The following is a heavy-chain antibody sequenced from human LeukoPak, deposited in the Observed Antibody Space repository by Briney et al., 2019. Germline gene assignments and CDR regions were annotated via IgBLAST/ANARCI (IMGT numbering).Heavy chain of an antibody. CDR3: ARLNLEYLYSSGPNDY. Sequence: SETLSLTCALYGGSFTYCYWAWIRQPPGKGLEWIGEINHAGTADYNPSLKSRVTISVDTSKNQFSLKLNSVTPADTAVYYCARLNLEYLYSSGPNDYWGQGTLVTVSS. V-gene: IGHV4-34*01. D-gene: IGHD3-10*01. CDR2: INHAGTA. CDR1: GGSFTYCY. J-gene: IGHJ4*02.